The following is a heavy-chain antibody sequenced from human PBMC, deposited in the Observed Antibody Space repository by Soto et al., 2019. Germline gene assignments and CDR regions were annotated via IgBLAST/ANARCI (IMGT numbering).Heavy chain of an antibody. CDR1: DGSISTYY. Sequence: TSETLSLTCTVSDGSISTYYCNWIRQPAGKGLEWIGRIDASGSADYNPSLKSRVTVSVDTSKNQFSLRLSSVTAADTAVYYCARGGHDFWSGPFDYWGQGVQVTVSS. D-gene: IGHD3-3*01. CDR2: IDASGSA. V-gene: IGHV4-4*07. J-gene: IGHJ4*02. CDR3: ARGGHDFWSGPFDY.